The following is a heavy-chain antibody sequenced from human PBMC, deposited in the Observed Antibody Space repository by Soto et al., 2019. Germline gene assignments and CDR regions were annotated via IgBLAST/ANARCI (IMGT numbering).Heavy chain of an antibody. CDR2: IWYDGNDK. V-gene: IGHV3-30*02. D-gene: IGHD6-13*01. CDR3: AKERFQQVVPTRVGN. J-gene: IGHJ4*02. Sequence: QVQLVESGGGGVQPGASLRLSFAASGLTFSDYGMHWVRQAPGKGVQWVALIWYDGNDKKYSESVKGRFTVSRDNAKNTVYRQMTGLGVEDTAVYYCAKERFQQVVPTRVGNWGQGTLVTVAS. CDR1: GLTFSDYG.